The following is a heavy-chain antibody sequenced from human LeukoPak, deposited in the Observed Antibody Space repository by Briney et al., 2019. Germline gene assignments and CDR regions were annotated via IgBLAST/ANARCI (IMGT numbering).Heavy chain of an antibody. Sequence: GGSLRLSCAASGFNFSSHWMHWVRQAPGKGLVWVSRINTDGSSTNYADSVKGRFTISRDNAKNTLYLQMNSLRAEDTAVYYCAREGSTSFDYWGQGTLVTVSS. CDR1: GFNFSSHW. CDR3: AREGSTSFDY. D-gene: IGHD2-2*01. J-gene: IGHJ4*02. V-gene: IGHV3-74*01. CDR2: INTDGSST.